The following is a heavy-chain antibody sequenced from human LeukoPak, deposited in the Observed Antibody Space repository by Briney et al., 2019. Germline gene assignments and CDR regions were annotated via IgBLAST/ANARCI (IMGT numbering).Heavy chain of an antibody. D-gene: IGHD6-13*01. Sequence: SETLSLTCTVSGGSTSSYYWSWIRQPPGKGLEWIGYIYYSGSTNYNPSLKSRVTISVDTSKNQFSLKLSSVTAADTAVYYCAIGTDWGQGTLVTVSS. J-gene: IGHJ4*02. CDR3: AIGTD. CDR1: GGSTSSYY. V-gene: IGHV4-59*01. CDR2: IYYSGST.